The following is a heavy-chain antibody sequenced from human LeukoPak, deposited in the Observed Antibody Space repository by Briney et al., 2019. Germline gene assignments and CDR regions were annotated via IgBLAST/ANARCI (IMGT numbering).Heavy chain of an antibody. CDR1: GFTFSSYG. CDR2: IKSRTDGGTA. V-gene: IGHV3-15*01. CDR3: TTQNTLPTETVVVVSDTAGSWFGP. Sequence: GGSLRLSCAASGFTFSSYGMHWVRQAPGKGLEWVGRIKSRTDGGTADYAAPVKGRFTISRDDSKDTLYLQMNSLETEDTAVYYCTTQNTLPTETVVVVSDTAGSWFGPWGQGTLVTVSS. D-gene: IGHD2-15*01. J-gene: IGHJ5*02.